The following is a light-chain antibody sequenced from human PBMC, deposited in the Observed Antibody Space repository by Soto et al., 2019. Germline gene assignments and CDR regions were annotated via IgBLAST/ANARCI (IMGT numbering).Light chain of an antibody. CDR1: SSDVGGYNY. V-gene: IGLV2-14*01. CDR2: EVS. CDR3: SSYTSSSTFPYV. J-gene: IGLJ1*01. Sequence: QSVLTQPASVSESPGQSITISCTGTSSDVGGYNYVSWYQQHPGKAPKLMIYEVSNRPSGVSNRFSGSKSGNTASLTISGLQAEDEADYYCSSYTSSSTFPYVFGTGTKLTVL.